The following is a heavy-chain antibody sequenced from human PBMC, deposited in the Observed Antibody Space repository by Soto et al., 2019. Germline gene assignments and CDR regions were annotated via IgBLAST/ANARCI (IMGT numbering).Heavy chain of an antibody. CDR2: ISSGGTTI. Sequence: QVHLVESGGGLVKPGGSLRLSCAVSGFTFSDYYMSWIRQAPGKGLEWVAYISSGGTTIYYGDSVKGRFAISRDNAKNSLYLQMNSLRAEDTAVYYCARDYDILTGYSPFDDWGQGTLVTVSS. J-gene: IGHJ4*02. CDR3: ARDYDILTGYSPFDD. D-gene: IGHD3-9*01. CDR1: GFTFSDYY. V-gene: IGHV3-11*01.